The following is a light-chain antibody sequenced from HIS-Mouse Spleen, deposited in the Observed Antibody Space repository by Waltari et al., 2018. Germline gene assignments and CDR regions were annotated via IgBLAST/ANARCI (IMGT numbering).Light chain of an antibody. V-gene: IGLV2-23*01. CDR3: CSYAGSSTWV. CDR1: STDVGSYNL. J-gene: IGLJ3*02. CDR2: EGS. Sequence: QSALTQPASVSGSPGQSITTSSTGTSTDVGSYNLVSWYQQHPGKAPKLMIYEGSKRPSGVSNRFSGSKSGNTASLTISGLQAEDEADYYCCSYAGSSTWVFGGGTKLTVL.